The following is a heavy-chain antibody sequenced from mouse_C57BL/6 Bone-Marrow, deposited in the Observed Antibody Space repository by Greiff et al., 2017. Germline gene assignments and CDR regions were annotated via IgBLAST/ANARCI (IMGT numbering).Heavy chain of an antibody. D-gene: IGHD3-1*01. Sequence: EVKVEESGGGLVKPGGSLKLSCAASGFTFSSYTMSWVRQTPEKRLEWVATISGGGGNTYYPDSVKGRFTISRDNAKNTLYLQMSSLRSEDTALYYCARHSSDAMDYWGQGTSVTVSS. CDR3: ARHSSDAMDY. J-gene: IGHJ4*01. CDR1: GFTFSSYT. V-gene: IGHV5-9*01. CDR2: ISGGGGNT.